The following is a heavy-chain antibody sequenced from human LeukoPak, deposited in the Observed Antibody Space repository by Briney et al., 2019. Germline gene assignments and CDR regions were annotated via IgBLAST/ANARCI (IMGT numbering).Heavy chain of an antibody. CDR1: GGSISSSNW. CDR2: IYHSGST. Sequence: SGTLSLTCAVSGGSISSSNWWSWVRQPPGKGLEWIGEIYHSGSTNYNPSLKSRVTISVDTSKNQFSLKLSSVTAADTAVYYCARHDYYGSGPPFDYWGQGTLVTVSS. D-gene: IGHD3-10*01. J-gene: IGHJ4*02. V-gene: IGHV4-4*02. CDR3: ARHDYYGSGPPFDY.